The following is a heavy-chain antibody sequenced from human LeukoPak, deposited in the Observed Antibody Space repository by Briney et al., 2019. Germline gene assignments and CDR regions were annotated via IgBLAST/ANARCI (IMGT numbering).Heavy chain of an antibody. V-gene: IGHV3-53*01. Sequence: GGSLRLSCAASGFTVSSNYMSWVRQAPGKGLEWVSVIYSGGSTYYADSVKGRFTISRDNSKNTLYLQMSSLRAEDTAVYYCARGGQLGSYYYYYMDVWGKGTTVTVSS. CDR3: ARGGQLGSYYYYYMDV. D-gene: IGHD6-6*01. J-gene: IGHJ6*03. CDR1: GFTVSSNY. CDR2: IYSGGST.